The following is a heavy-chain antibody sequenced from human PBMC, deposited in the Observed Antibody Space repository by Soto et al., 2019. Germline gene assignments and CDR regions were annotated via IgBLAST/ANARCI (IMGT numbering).Heavy chain of an antibody. Sequence: QVQLQESGPGLVKPSGTLSLTCAVSGGSISSSNWWTWVRQPPGKGLEWIGQIYHSGNTNYNPSLKRRVTISVDKSKNQFSLKVNSVTAADTAVYYCARDPPVGATTEGSFDYWGQGTLVTVSS. V-gene: IGHV4-4*02. D-gene: IGHD1-26*01. CDR2: IYHSGNT. CDR3: ARDPPVGATTEGSFDY. J-gene: IGHJ4*02. CDR1: GGSISSSNW.